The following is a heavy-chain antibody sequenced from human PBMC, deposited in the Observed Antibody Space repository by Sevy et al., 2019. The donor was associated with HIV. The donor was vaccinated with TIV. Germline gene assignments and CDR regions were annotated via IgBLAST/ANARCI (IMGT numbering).Heavy chain of an antibody. D-gene: IGHD3-16*01. J-gene: IGHJ3*02. CDR1: IFTFNIYG. V-gene: IGHV3-30*02. CDR3: TRETTYYDASGPVPGDI. Sequence: GGSLRLSCAASIFTFNIYGMQWDRQAPGKGLEWVAYMREDGLTTYYADSVKGRFTISRDSSKNTLYLQMNSLRIEDAALYYCTRETTYYDASGPVPGDIWGQGTMVTVSS. CDR2: MREDGLTT.